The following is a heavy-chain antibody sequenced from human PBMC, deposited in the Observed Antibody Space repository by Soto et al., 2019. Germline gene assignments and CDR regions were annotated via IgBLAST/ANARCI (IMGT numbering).Heavy chain of an antibody. CDR1: GYRFTIFW. Sequence: GESLKISCKVAGYRFTIFWIACVRQMPGKGLEWMGIIYPGDFDTRYSPSFQGQVTISADKSINTAYLQWSSLKASDTAMYYCARRLSPLDPYHFDYWGQGTLVTVSS. CDR3: ARRLSPLDPYHFDY. V-gene: IGHV5-51*01. J-gene: IGHJ4*02. CDR2: IYPGDFDT.